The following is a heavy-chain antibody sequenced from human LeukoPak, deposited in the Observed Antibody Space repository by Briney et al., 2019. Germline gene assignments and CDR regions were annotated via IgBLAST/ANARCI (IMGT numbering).Heavy chain of an antibody. CDR2: ISAYNGNT. J-gene: IGHJ4*02. V-gene: IGHV1-18*01. D-gene: IGHD3-22*01. CDR3: ARDVRARTPTWFYFDY. CDR1: GYTFTSYG. Sequence: GASVKVSCKASGYTFTSYGISWVRQAPGQGLEWMGWISAYNGNTNYAQKLQGRVTMTTDTSTSTAYKELRSLRSDDTAVYYCARDVRARTPTWFYFDYWGQGTLVTVSS.